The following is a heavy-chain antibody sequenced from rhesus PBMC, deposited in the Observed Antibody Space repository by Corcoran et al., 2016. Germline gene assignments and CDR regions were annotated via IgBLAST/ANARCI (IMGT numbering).Heavy chain of an antibody. Sequence: QVQLQESGPGLVKPSETLSLTCAVSGGSISSSNWWSWSRQRPGKGLEWFGYISGGSGSTYYTPPLKSRVTISKDPSKTQFSLSLRSVTAAATAVYYCAIYSGPIAAADSDYWGQGVLVTVSS. V-gene: IGHV4-65*01. CDR2: ISGGSGST. CDR3: AIYSGPIAAADSDY. D-gene: IGHD6-31*01. CDR1: GGSISSSNW. J-gene: IGHJ4*01.